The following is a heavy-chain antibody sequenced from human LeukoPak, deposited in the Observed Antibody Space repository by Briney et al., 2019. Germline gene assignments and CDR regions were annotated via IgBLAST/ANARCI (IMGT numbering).Heavy chain of an antibody. V-gene: IGHV3-33*01. Sequence: GGSLRLSCAASGFTFSSYGMHWVRQAPGKGLEWVAVIWYDGSNKYYADSVKGRFTISRDNSKNTLYLQMNSLRDEDTAVYYCATGSGGSYNYWGQGTLVTVSS. CDR3: ATGSGGSYNY. CDR2: IWYDGSNK. CDR1: GFTFSSYG. J-gene: IGHJ4*02. D-gene: IGHD2-15*01.